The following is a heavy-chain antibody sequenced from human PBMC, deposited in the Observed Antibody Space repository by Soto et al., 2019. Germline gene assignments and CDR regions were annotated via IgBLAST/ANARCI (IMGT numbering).Heavy chain of an antibody. CDR1: GGSFSKYG. D-gene: IGHD3-16*01. Sequence: QVQLVQSGAEVKMPGSSVRVSCKASGGSFSKYGISWVRQAPGQGLEWMGGIIPMFGIGNYAEKFLGRVKITEDESTGTSAMALSSLRSEDRGVYFSARGYRGSYFYDMQGWGEGITVTFSS. CDR2: IIPMFGIG. V-gene: IGHV1-69*01. CDR3: ARGYRGSYFYDMQG. J-gene: IGHJ6*04.